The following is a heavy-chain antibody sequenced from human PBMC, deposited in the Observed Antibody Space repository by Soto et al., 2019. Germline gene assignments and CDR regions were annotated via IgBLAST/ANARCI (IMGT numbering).Heavy chain of an antibody. CDR3: EKDRGGGGYYYDSSGYSLLDY. J-gene: IGHJ4*02. CDR2: ISYDGSNK. CDR1: GFTFSSYG. V-gene: IGHV3-30*18. Sequence: QVQLVESGGGVVQPGRSLRLSCAASGFTFSSYGMHWVRQAPGKGLEWVAVISYDGSNKYYADSVKGRFTISSDNSKNALYLQTNSLRAGATAVYYCEKDRGGGGYYYDSSGYSLLDYWGQGTLVTVSS. D-gene: IGHD3-22*01.